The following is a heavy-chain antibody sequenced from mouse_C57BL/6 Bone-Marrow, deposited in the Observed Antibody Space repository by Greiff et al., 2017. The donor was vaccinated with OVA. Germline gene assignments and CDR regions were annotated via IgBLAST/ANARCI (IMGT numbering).Heavy chain of an antibody. CDR1: GYTFTSYG. CDR3: ARSEYYRYFDY. J-gene: IGHJ2*01. D-gene: IGHD2-14*01. V-gene: IGHV1-81*01. CDR2: IYPRSGNT. Sequence: QVQLQQSGAELARPGASVKLSCKASGYTFTSYGISWVKQRTGQGLEWIGEIYPRSGNTYYNEKFKGKATLTADKSSSTAYMEPRSLTSEDSAVYFCARSEYYRYFDYWGQGTTLTVSS.